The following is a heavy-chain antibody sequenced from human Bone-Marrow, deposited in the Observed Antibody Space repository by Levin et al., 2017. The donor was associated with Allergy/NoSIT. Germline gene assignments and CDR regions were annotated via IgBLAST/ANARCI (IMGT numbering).Heavy chain of an antibody. V-gene: IGHV3-11*01. CDR3: AVGSSSVY. CDR2: IDESGSPT. D-gene: IGHD2-8*01. J-gene: IGHJ4*02. Sequence: GESLKISCAASGFNFSDYYMTWIRQAPGKGLEWVAYIDESGSPTFYADFVRGRFTISRDNTKKFLFLHMNSLTVDDTAVYYCAVGSSSVYWGQGTQVTVSS. CDR1: GFNFSDYY.